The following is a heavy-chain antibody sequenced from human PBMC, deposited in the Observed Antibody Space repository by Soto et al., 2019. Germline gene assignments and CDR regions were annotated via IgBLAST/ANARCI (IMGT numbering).Heavy chain of an antibody. CDR3: GSFSASGS. CDR2: IDNEDRSEK. D-gene: IGHD5-12*01. J-gene: IGHJ5*02. CDR1: GFTVSSNY. V-gene: IGHV3-7*01. Sequence: GGSLRLSCAVSGFTVSSNYMTWVRQAPGKGLEWVAEIDNEDRSEKYYVDSVKGRFTISRDNAKNELYLQMNSLRAEDTAVYYCGSFSASGSWGKGTLVTVSS.